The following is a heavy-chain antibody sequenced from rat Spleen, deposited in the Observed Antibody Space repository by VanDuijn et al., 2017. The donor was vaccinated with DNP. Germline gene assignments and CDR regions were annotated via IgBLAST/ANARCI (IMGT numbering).Heavy chain of an antibody. CDR3: ARPDY. V-gene: IGHV5-58*01. J-gene: IGHJ2*01. Sequence: EVQLVETGGDLVQPGRSLQLSCVASGFTFSNYWMYWIRQAPGKGLEWVASINIDGGNTYYLDSVKGRFTISRDNAENTVYLQMNSLRSEDTATYYCARPDYWGQGVMVTVSA. CDR2: INIDGGNT. CDR1: GFTFSNYW.